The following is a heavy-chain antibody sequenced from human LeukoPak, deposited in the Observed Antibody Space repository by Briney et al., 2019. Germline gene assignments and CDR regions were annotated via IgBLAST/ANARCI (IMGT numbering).Heavy chain of an antibody. D-gene: IGHD6-13*01. J-gene: IGHJ3*02. V-gene: IGHV3-48*04. CDR1: EFSVGSNY. Sequence: PGGSLRLSCAAYEFSVGSNYMTWVRQAPGKGLEWVSYISSSGSTIYYADSVKGRLTISRDNAKNSLYLQMNSLRAEDTAVYYCARDLVAAAEPNDAFDIWGQGTMVTVSS. CDR2: ISSSGSTI. CDR3: ARDLVAAAEPNDAFDI.